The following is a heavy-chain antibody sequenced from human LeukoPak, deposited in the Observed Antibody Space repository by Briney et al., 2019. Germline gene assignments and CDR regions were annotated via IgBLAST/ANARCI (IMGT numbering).Heavy chain of an antibody. CDR3: ARDRSSNYYYYMDV. CDR1: GFTFSSYG. Sequence: GGSLRLSCAASGFTFSSYGMSWVRQAPGKGLEWVSAISGSGGSTYYADSVKGRFTISRDNAKNSLYLQMNSLRAEDTALYYCARDRSSNYYYYMDVWGKGTTVTVSS. CDR2: ISGSGGST. V-gene: IGHV3-23*01. D-gene: IGHD2-2*01. J-gene: IGHJ6*03.